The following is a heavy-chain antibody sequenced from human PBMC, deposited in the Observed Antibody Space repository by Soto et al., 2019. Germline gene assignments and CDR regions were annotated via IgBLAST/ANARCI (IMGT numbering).Heavy chain of an antibody. J-gene: IGHJ6*02. CDR3: ARDWPLVPYHHYYSGMDV. CDR1: GDSVSSDNYF. D-gene: IGHD2-8*02. V-gene: IGHV4-61*01. Sequence: SETLSLTCTVSGDSVSSDNYFWTWIRQPPGKGLEWIAYISYTGDTNYNPSLKSRVTISVEPSTNQFSLKLTSVTAADTAVYFCARDWPLVPYHHYYSGMDVWGQGTTVTVSS. CDR2: ISYTGDT.